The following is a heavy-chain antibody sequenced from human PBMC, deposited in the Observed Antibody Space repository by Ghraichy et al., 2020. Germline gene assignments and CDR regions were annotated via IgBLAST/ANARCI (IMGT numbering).Heavy chain of an antibody. V-gene: IGHV3-74*01. CDR1: GFSFKSYW. CDR3: ARDPARVVVPAARAPYFDY. J-gene: IGHJ4*02. D-gene: IGHD2-15*01. Sequence: GGSLRLSCTASGFSFKSYWVHWVRQAPGKGLVWVARINEDGTSTAYADSVRGRFTISRDNAKNTVHLQMTSLRAEDTALYYCARDPARVVVPAARAPYFDYCGQGTLVTVSS. CDR2: INEDGTST.